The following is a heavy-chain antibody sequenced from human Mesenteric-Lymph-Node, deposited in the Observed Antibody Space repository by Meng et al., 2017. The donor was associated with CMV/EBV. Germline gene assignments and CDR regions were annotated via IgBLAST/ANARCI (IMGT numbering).Heavy chain of an antibody. Sequence: SETLSLTCAVYGGSFSGYYWSWIRQPPGKGLEWIGEINHSGSTNYNPSLKSRVTISVDTSKNQFSLKLSSVTAADTAVYYCAREVPGGFFDYWGQGTLVTVSS. CDR2: INHSGST. V-gene: IGHV4-34*01. CDR3: AREVPGGFFDY. D-gene: IGHD3-16*01. CDR1: GGSFSGYY. J-gene: IGHJ4*02.